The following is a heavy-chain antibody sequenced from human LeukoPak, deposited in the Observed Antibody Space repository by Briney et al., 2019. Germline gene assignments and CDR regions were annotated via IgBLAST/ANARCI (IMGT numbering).Heavy chain of an antibody. V-gene: IGHV3-21*04. J-gene: IGHJ4*02. D-gene: IGHD3-22*01. CDR1: GFTFSSYS. CDR3: AKGTYYYDNSAYYSYFFDY. CDR2: ISSSSSYI. Sequence: GGSLRLSCAASGFTFSSYSMNWVRQAPGKGLEWVSSISSSSSYIYYADSVKGRFTISRDNAKNSLYLQMNSLRAEDMALYYCAKGTYYYDNSAYYSYFFDYWGQGTLVTVSS.